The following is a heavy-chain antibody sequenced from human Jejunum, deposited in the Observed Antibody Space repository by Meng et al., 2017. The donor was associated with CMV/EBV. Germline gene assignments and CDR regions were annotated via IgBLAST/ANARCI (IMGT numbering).Heavy chain of an antibody. CDR1: FRDYF. Sequence: FRDYFWTWIRQSPGKGLQWIGEINHNGRTNYNPSLKSRVIMSVDTSKNQFSLKMTSMTAADTGMYFCARVRSPTVVVLFAEDRWFDTWGQGTLVTVSS. CDR3: ARVRSPTVVVLFAEDRWFDT. CDR2: INHNGRT. D-gene: IGHD2-21*01. J-gene: IGHJ5*02. V-gene: IGHV4-34*10.